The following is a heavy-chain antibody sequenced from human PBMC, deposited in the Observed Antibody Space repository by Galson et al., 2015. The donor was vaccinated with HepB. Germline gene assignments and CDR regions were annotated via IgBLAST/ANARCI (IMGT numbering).Heavy chain of an antibody. CDR1: GDTFTCYT. CDR3: ADGVADY. J-gene: IGHJ4*02. CDR2: IIPILGNT. D-gene: IGHD3-3*01. V-gene: IGHV1-69*02. Sequence: SVKVSCKASGDTFTCYTIRWVRQAPGQGLEWMGRIIPILGNTDYSQKFQGRVTITTDKSTSTAYMELSSLRSEDTAVYFCADGVADYWGQGTLVTVSS.